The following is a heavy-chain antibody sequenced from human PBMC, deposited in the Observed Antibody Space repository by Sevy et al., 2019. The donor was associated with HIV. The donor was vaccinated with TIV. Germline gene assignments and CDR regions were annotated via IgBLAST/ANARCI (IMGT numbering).Heavy chain of an antibody. CDR1: GYTLTSYG. J-gene: IGHJ6*03. CDR2: ISAYNGNT. CDR3: ARVLVGATEGRSYYYYYMDV. Sequence: ASVKVSCKASGYTLTSYGISWVRQAPGQGLEWMGWISAYNGNTNYAQKLQGRVTMTTDTSTSTAYMELRSLRSDDTAVYYCARVLVGATEGRSYYYYYMDVWGKGTTVTVSS. V-gene: IGHV1-18*04. D-gene: IGHD1-26*01.